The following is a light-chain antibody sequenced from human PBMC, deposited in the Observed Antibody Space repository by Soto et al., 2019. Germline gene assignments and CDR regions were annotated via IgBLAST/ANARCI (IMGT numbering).Light chain of an antibody. CDR3: QQTNSFPIT. V-gene: IGKV1D-12*01. J-gene: IGKJ5*01. Sequence: DIQMTQSPSSVSASVGDRVTITCRASQSISSWLAWYQQKPGKAPKLLIYTASNLQSGVPSRLSGSGSGTDFTLTISSLQPEDFATYYCQQTNSFPITFGQGTRLEIK. CDR1: QSISSW. CDR2: TAS.